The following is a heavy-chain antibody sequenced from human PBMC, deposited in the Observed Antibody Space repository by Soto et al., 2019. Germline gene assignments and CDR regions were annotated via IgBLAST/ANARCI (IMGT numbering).Heavy chain of an antibody. CDR1: GYTFTGYY. CDR2: INPNSGGT. J-gene: IGHJ6*02. D-gene: IGHD2-2*02. CDR3: ARGQRAYCSSTSCYIRGVGYYYYYGMDV. V-gene: IGHV1-2*04. Sequence: GASVKVSCKASGYTFTGYYMHWVRQAPGQGLEWMGWINPNSGGTNYAQKFQGWVTMTRDTSISTAYMELSRLRSDDTAVYYCARGQRAYCSSTSCYIRGVGYYYYYGMDVWGQGTPVTVYS.